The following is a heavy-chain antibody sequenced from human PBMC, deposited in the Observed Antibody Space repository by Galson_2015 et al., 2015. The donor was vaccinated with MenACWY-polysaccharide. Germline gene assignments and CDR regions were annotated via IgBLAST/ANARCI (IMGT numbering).Heavy chain of an antibody. CDR3: ARVGYSYGDQEGSYYYYGMDF. CDR2: INPSGGST. Sequence: SVKVSCKASGYTFTSYYMNWVRQAPGQGLEWMGIINPSGGSTSYAQKFQGRVTMTRDKSTSTVYMELSSLRSEDTAVYYCARVGYSYGDQEGSYYYYGMDFWGQGTTVTVSS. V-gene: IGHV1-46*03. D-gene: IGHD5-18*01. J-gene: IGHJ6*02. CDR1: GYTFTSYY.